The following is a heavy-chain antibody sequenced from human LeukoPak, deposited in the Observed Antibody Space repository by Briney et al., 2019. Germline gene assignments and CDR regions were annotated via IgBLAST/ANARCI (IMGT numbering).Heavy chain of an antibody. J-gene: IGHJ4*02. Sequence: ASVKVSCKASVYTFTGYYMHWVRQAPGQGLEWMGWINPNSGGTNYAQKFQGRVTMTRDTSISTAYMELSRLRSDDTAVYYCARDSSSWYNQDYWGQGTLVTVSS. V-gene: IGHV1-2*02. CDR1: VYTFTGYY. CDR2: INPNSGGT. CDR3: ARDSSSWYNQDY. D-gene: IGHD6-13*01.